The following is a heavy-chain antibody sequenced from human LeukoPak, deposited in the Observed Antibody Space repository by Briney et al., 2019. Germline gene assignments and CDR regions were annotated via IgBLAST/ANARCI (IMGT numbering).Heavy chain of an antibody. J-gene: IGHJ4*02. V-gene: IGHV1-46*01. Sequence: GASVKVSCKASGYTFTSYYMHWVRQAPGQGLEWMGIINPSGGSTSYAQKFQGRVTMTRDTSTSTVCMELCSLRSEDTAVYYCARAVVVAAGFDYWGQGTLVTVSS. CDR1: GYTFTSYY. CDR2: INPSGGST. CDR3: ARAVVVAAGFDY. D-gene: IGHD2-15*01.